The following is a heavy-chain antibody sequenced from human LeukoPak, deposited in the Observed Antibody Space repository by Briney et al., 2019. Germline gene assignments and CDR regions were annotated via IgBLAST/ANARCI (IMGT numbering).Heavy chain of an antibody. D-gene: IGHD5-18*01. V-gene: IGHV1-2*02. Sequence: ASVKVSCKASGYTFTGYYMHWVRQAPGQGLEWMGWINPNSGGTNYAQKFQGRVTMTRDTSISTAYMELSRLRSEDTAVYYCARDSYGYGGAFDIWGQGTMVTVSS. CDR3: ARDSYGYGGAFDI. J-gene: IGHJ3*02. CDR2: INPNSGGT. CDR1: GYTFTGYY.